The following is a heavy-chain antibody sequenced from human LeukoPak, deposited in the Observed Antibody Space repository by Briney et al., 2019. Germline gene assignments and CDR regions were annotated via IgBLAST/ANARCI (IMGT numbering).Heavy chain of an antibody. CDR2: ISRSSSYI. CDR3: ARDGGYSGYDADC. D-gene: IGHD5-12*01. CDR1: GFTFSSYS. Sequence: GGSLRLSCAASGFTFSSYSMNWVRQAPGKGLEWVSSISRSSSYIYYADSVKGRFTISRDNAKNSLYLQMNSLRAEDTAVYYCARDGGYSGYDADCWGQGTLVTVSS. V-gene: IGHV3-21*01. J-gene: IGHJ4*02.